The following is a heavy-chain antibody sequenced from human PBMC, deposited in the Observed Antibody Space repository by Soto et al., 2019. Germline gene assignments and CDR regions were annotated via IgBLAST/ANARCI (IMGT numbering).Heavy chain of an antibody. CDR3: TREGVGPRGQYGMDV. D-gene: IGHD3-10*01. CDR2: INPTSGGT. J-gene: IGHJ6*02. CDR1: GYTFTGYY. Sequence: QVQLVQSGAEVKRPGASVKVSCKASGYTFTGYYMHWVRQAPGQGLEWMGWINPTSGGTNYAQKFQGRVTMTRDASITTANMELSRLRSDDTAAYFCTREGVGPRGQYGMDVWGQGTTVTVSS. V-gene: IGHV1-2*02.